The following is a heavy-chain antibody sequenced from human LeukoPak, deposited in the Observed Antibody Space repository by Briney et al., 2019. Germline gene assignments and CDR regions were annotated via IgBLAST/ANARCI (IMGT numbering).Heavy chain of an antibody. CDR1: GGSISSYN. CDR2: IYYSGST. Sequence: SETLSLTCTVSGGSISSYNWSWIGQPPGKGLEWIGNIYYSGSTNYNPSLKSRVTISVDTSKNQFSLKLSSVTAANTAVYYCARARYYDSSGYPYYYGMDVWGQGTTVTVSS. D-gene: IGHD3-22*01. V-gene: IGHV4-59*01. J-gene: IGHJ6*02. CDR3: ARARYYDSSGYPYYYGMDV.